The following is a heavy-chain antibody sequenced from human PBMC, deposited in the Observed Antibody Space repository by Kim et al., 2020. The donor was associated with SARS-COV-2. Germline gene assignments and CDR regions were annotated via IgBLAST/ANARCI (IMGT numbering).Heavy chain of an antibody. V-gene: IGHV1-2*04. D-gene: IGHD2-2*01. CDR1: GYTFTGDY. J-gene: IGHJ6*02. CDR2: INPNSGGT. CDR3: ARGGYIVVVPAAMGVRYYYGMDV. Sequence: ASVKVSCKASGYTFTGDYMHWVRQAPGQGLEWMGWINPNSGGTNYAQKFQGWVTMTRDTSISTAYMELSRLRSDDTAVYYCARGGYIVVVPAAMGVRYYYGMDVWGQGTTVTVSS.